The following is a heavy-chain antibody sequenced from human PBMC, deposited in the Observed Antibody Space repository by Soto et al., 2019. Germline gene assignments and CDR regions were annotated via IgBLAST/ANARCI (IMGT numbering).Heavy chain of an antibody. CDR1: TGSTNSFY. Sequence: QVQLQVSGPGLVKPSATLSLSCTVSTGSTNSFYWSWIRQPPGKGLQWLGYFFYTGSTNHNPSLKSRVTISLEMSSNQFSLRLSSVTAADTAMYYCARSRDGYNLNPIDQWGQGLLVTVYS. J-gene: IGHJ4*02. CDR3: ARSRDGYNLNPIDQ. V-gene: IGHV4-59*01. CDR2: FFYTGST. D-gene: IGHD5-12*01.